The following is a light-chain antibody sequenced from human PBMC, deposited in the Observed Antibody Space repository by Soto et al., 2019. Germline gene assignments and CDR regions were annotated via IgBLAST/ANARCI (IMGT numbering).Light chain of an antibody. CDR1: HYVYSN. V-gene: IGKV3-15*01. CDR2: RAS. J-gene: IGKJ1*01. CDR3: QQYHNLWT. Sequence: EIVMTQSPATLSVSPGERATLSCTTSHYVYSNVAWFQQRPGQAPRLLIYRASTRATGTPARFSGSGSGTEFTLTITSLQSEDCALYYCQQYHNLWTFGRGTEVEIK.